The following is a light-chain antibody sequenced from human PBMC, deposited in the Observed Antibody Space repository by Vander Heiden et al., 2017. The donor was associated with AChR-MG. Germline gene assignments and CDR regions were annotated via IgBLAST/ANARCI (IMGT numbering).Light chain of an antibody. CDR2: AAS. CDR3: QQEDSSPFT. CDR1: QGISSY. J-gene: IGKJ3*01. V-gene: IGKV1-8*01. Sequence: AIRMTQSPSSLSASTGDRVNITCRASQGISSYLAWYQQKPGTAPKVLIYAASTLQSGVPSRFSGSGSGTDFTLTISCLQSEDFATYFCQQEDSSPFTFGHRTKVDIK.